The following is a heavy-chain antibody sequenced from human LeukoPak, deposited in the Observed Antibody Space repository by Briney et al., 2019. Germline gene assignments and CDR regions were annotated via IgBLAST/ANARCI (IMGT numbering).Heavy chain of an antibody. CDR3: ARDLDYGDPSDY. D-gene: IGHD4-17*01. CDR1: GFTFSSYS. CDR2: ISSSSSYI. Sequence: GGSLRLSCAASGFTFSSYSMNWVRQAPGKGLEWVSSISSSSSYIYYAGSVKGRFTISRDNAKNSLYLQMNSLRAEDTAVYYCARDLDYGDPSDYWGQGTQVTVSS. J-gene: IGHJ4*02. V-gene: IGHV3-21*01.